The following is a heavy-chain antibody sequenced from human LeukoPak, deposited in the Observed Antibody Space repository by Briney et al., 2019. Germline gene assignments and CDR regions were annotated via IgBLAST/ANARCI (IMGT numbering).Heavy chain of an antibody. CDR3: ARDRHQLADY. D-gene: IGHD6-13*01. V-gene: IGHV4-59*01. CDR2: IYYSGST. Sequence: PSETLSLTCTVSGGSISSYYWNWIRQPPGKGLEWIGYIYYSGSTNYNPSLKSRVTISVDTSKNQFSPRLSSVTAADTAVYYCARDRHQLADYWGQGTLVTVSS. CDR1: GGSISSYY. J-gene: IGHJ4*02.